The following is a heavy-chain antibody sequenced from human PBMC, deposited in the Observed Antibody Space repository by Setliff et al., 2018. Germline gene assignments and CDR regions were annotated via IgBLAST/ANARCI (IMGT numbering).Heavy chain of an antibody. Sequence: ASVNVSCKASGYTFTNYAMTWMRQAPGQGLEYMGWINTNTGNPIYAQGFTGRFVFSLDTSVSTAYLQISSLKSEDTAVYYCARGSRFGSIVYKGDYYMDVWGKGTTVTVSS. V-gene: IGHV7-4-1*02. CDR2: INTNTGNP. CDR1: GYTFTNYA. D-gene: IGHD3-10*01. J-gene: IGHJ6*03. CDR3: ARGSRFGSIVYKGDYYMDV.